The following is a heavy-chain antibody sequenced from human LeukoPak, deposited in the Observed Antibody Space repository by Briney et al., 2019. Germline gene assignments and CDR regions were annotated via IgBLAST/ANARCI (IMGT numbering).Heavy chain of an antibody. CDR3: ARDITRYGPTFIVFGY. J-gene: IGHJ4*02. Sequence: GGSLRLSCAASGFTFSSYAMHWVRQAPGKGLEWVAVISYDGSNKYYADSVKGRFTISRDNSKNTLYLQMNSLRAEDTAVYYCARDITRYGPTFIVFGYWGQGTLVTVSS. CDR2: ISYDGSNK. V-gene: IGHV3-30*04. CDR1: GFTFSSYA. D-gene: IGHD2/OR15-2a*01.